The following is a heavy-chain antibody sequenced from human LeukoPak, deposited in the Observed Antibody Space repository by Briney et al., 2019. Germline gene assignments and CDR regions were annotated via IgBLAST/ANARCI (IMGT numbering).Heavy chain of an antibody. Sequence: PGGSLRLSCAASGFTFSDHYMSWIRQAPGKGLEWLSYISAGSSFTKYAASVKGRFTISRDNSKNSLYLQMNSLTAEDTAVYYCARGHISATGRFDYWGQGTLVTVSS. CDR3: ARGHISATGRFDY. CDR1: GFTFSDHY. V-gene: IGHV3-11*06. CDR2: ISAGSSFT. J-gene: IGHJ4*02. D-gene: IGHD6-13*01.